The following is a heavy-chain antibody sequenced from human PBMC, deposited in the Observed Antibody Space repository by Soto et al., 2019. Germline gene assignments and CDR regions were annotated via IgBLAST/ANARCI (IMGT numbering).Heavy chain of an antibody. CDR2: VNSDESST. D-gene: IGHD3-22*01. CDR1: GFTFGNDG. CDR3: AREGDGTTGYYQDY. Sequence: GGSLRLSCAASGFTFGNDGMHCVRQAPGKGLVAVSRVNSDESSTSYADSVKGRFTISRDNAKKTLYLQMNSLRAEDTAVYYCAREGDGTTGYYQDYWGHGTLVTVSS. J-gene: IGHJ4*01. V-gene: IGHV3-74*01.